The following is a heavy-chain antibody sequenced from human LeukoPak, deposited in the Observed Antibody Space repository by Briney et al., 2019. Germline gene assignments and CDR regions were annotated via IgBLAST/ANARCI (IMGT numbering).Heavy chain of an antibody. CDR2: IYYSGST. D-gene: IGHD6-13*01. Sequence: SETLSLTCTVSGGSISSYYWSWIRQPPGKGLEWIGYIYYSGSTNYNPSLKSPVTISVDTSKNQFSLKLSSVTAADTAVYYCARHRSKDQGIAAAGIFDYWGQGTLVTVSS. J-gene: IGHJ4*02. CDR3: ARHRSKDQGIAAAGIFDY. CDR1: GGSISSYY. V-gene: IGHV4-59*08.